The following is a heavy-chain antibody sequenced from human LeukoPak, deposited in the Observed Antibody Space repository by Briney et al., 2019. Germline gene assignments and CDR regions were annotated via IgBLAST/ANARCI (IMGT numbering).Heavy chain of an antibody. CDR3: ARDGYYDSSGYYY. CDR2: INPNSGGT. CDR1: GYTFTGYY. Sequence: ASMKVSCKASGYTFTGYYMHWVRQAPGQGLEWMGWINPNSGGTNYAQKFQGRVTMTRDTSISTAYMELSRLRSDDTAVYYCARDGYYDSSGYYYWGQGTLVTVSS. J-gene: IGHJ4*02. D-gene: IGHD3-22*01. V-gene: IGHV1-2*02.